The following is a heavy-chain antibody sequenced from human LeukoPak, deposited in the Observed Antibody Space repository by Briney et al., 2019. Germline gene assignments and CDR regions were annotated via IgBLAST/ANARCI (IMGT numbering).Heavy chain of an antibody. D-gene: IGHD3-16*01. J-gene: IGHJ4*02. V-gene: IGHV3-48*01. Sequence: GGSLRLSCAASGFTFSSYNMNWVRQAPGKGLEWVSYISTSSNTIYYADSVKGRFTISRDNAKNSLYLQMNSLRAEDTAVYYCARGYDPKGYWGQGTLVTVSS. CDR3: ARGYDPKGY. CDR1: GFTFSSYN. CDR2: ISTSSNTI.